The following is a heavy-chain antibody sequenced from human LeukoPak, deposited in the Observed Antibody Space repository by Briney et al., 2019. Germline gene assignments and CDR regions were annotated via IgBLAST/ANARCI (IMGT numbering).Heavy chain of an antibody. CDR3: ARGSWVRGGGRY. J-gene: IGHJ4*02. D-gene: IGHD3-10*01. CDR1: GFAFSSYE. Sequence: GSLRLSYAASGFAFSSYEMNWVRPAPGKGRGWVSYINSSGSTIYYTDSVKGRFTISRDNAKNSLYLQMNSLRAEDTAVYYCARGSWVRGGGRYWGQGTLVTVSS. V-gene: IGHV3-48*03. CDR2: INSSGSTI.